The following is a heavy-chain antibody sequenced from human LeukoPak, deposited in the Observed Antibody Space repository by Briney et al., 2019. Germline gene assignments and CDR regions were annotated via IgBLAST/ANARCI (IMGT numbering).Heavy chain of an antibody. J-gene: IGHJ4*02. CDR3: ARDAAYGYDRFDY. CDR2: ISGSGDST. Sequence: QSGGSLRLSCAASGFTFTTYAMSWVRQAPGKGLEWVSAISGSGDSTYYADSVKGRFTISRDNTKNTLYLQMYSLRAEDTAVYYCARDAAYGYDRFDYWGQGTQVTVSS. V-gene: IGHV3-23*01. D-gene: IGHD5-18*01. CDR1: GFTFTTYA.